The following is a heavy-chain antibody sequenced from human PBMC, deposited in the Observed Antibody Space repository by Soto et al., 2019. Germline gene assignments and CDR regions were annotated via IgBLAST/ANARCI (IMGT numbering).Heavy chain of an antibody. J-gene: IGHJ3*01. CDR2: IYDDGST. V-gene: IGHV4-59*03. D-gene: IGHD2-2*01. Sequence: SETLSLTCSVSGDSISSYFKNWIRQPPGKGLEWIGCIYDDGSTKYNPSLESRVTILLDTSRNEFSLRLRSVTSADTAVYYCVSSRSAIYGDAFDVWGQGTMVTVSS. CDR3: VSSRSAIYGDAFDV. CDR1: GDSISSYF.